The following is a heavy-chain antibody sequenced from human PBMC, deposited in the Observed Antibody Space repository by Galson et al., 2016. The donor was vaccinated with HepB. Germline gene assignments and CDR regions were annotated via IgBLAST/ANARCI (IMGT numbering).Heavy chain of an antibody. J-gene: IGHJ6*02. Sequence: PALVKPTQTLTPTCTFSGFSLDNSEMCVSWIRQPPGKAPEWLALIDSDDDKFYSSSLKTRLTISKDTSKNQVVLTMTNMDPVDTATYFCARTVVAGALYYFYGLCVWGPGTTVTVSS. D-gene: IGHD2-21*01. V-gene: IGHV2-70*01. CDR2: IDSDDDK. CDR3: ARTVVAGALYYFYGLCV. CDR1: GFSLDNSEMC.